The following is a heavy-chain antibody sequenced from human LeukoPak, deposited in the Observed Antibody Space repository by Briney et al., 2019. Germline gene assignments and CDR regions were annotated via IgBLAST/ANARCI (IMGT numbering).Heavy chain of an antibody. D-gene: IGHD2-2*01. Sequence: GGSLRLSCVGSGFTFSSHAMSWVRQASGKGLEWVGRIRSKANSYATAYAASVKGRFTISRDDSKNTAYLQMNSLKTEDTAVYYCTRITFCSSTSCYGTGYYYGMDVWGQGTTVTVSS. CDR1: GFTFSSHA. J-gene: IGHJ6*02. CDR2: IRSKANSYAT. CDR3: TRITFCSSTSCYGTGYYYGMDV. V-gene: IGHV3-73*01.